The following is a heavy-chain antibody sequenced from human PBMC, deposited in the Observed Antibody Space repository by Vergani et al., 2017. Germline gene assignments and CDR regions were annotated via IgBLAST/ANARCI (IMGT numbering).Heavy chain of an antibody. J-gene: IGHJ6*02. CDR1: GFTFSSYA. CDR3: AKEQRYSGYVWYYYGMDV. CDR2: ISGSGGST. D-gene: IGHD5-12*01. Sequence: EVQLLESGGGLVQPGGSLRLSCAASGFTFSSYAMSWVRQAPGKGLEWVSDISGSGGSTYYADSVKGRFTISRDNSKNTLYLQMNSLRAEDTAVYYCAKEQRYSGYVWYYYGMDVWGQGTTVTVSS. V-gene: IGHV3-23*01.